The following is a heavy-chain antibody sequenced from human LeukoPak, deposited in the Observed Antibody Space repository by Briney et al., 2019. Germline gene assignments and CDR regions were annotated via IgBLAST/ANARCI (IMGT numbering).Heavy chain of an antibody. CDR3: ARGRFSQDIVVVRPVGNFDY. Sequence: ASETLSLTCAVYGGSFSGYYWSWIRQPPGKGLEWIGEINHSGSTNYNPSLKSRVTISVDTSKNQFSLKLSSVTAADTAVYYCARGRFSQDIVVVRPVGNFDYWGQGTLVTVSS. D-gene: IGHD2-2*01. V-gene: IGHV4-34*01. CDR2: INHSGST. CDR1: GGSFSGYY. J-gene: IGHJ4*02.